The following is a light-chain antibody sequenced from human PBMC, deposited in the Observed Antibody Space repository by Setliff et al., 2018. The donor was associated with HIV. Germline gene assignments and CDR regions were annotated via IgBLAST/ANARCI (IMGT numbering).Light chain of an antibody. Sequence: QSALTQPPSASGSPGQSVAISCTGTSSDIGAYNYVSWYQHHPGKAPKLIIYEVIKRPSGVPDRFSGSKSGNTASLTVSGLQAEDGADYHCTSYAGSNSLGVFGSGTKVTVL. CDR3: TSYAGSNSLGV. CDR2: EVI. V-gene: IGLV2-8*01. J-gene: IGLJ1*01. CDR1: SSDIGAYNY.